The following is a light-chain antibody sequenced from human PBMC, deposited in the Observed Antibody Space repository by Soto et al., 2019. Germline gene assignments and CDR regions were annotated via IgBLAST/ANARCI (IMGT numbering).Light chain of an antibody. J-gene: IGLJ2*01. CDR1: SSNNGSND. CDR2: RNN. Sequence: QSVLTKPPSASGTPGQRVTNSCSGTSSNNGSNDVYWKQQLPGKAPKLLIYRNNQRPSGVPDRFSGSKSGTSASLAISGLRSEDEDDYYCAAWDDSLSGRVFGGGTKLTVL. CDR3: AAWDDSLSGRV. V-gene: IGLV1-47*01.